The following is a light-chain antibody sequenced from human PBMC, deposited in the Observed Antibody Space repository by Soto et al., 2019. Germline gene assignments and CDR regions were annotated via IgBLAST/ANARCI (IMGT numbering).Light chain of an antibody. V-gene: IGKV3-20*01. CDR1: QSVSSDF. J-gene: IGKJ3*01. CDR3: QHYENSPPSVT. CDR2: GGS. Sequence: ELVLTQSPATLSLSPGERATLSCRASQSVSSDFLVWYQQKPGQAPRLLIYGGSSRATGIPDRFNGGGSGTDFILSISRLEPEDFAMYYCQHYENSPPSVTFGPGTKVDIK.